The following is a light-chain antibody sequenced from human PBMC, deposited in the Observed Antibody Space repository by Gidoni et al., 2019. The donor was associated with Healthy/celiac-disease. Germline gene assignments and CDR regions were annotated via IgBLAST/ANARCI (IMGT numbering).Light chain of an antibody. V-gene: IGKV2-28*01. CDR1: QSLLHSNGYNY. CDR2: LGS. CDR3: MQALQTLWT. Sequence: IVMTQSPLSLPVTPGAPASISCRSSQSLLHSNGYNYLDWYLQKPGQSPQLLIYLGSNRASGVPDRVSGSGSGTDFTLKISRVEAEDVGVYYCMQALQTLWTFGQXTKVEIK. J-gene: IGKJ1*01.